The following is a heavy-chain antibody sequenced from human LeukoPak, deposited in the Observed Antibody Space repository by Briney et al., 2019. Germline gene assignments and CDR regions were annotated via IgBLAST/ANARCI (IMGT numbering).Heavy chain of an antibody. Sequence: SETLSLTCVVSGGSISSSSYYWGWIRQPPGKGLEWIGHIYYSGSTYYNPSLKSRVTISVATSKNQFSLKLSSVTAADTAVYYCARRGRTVPATILDAFDIWGQGTMVTVSS. CDR1: GGSISSSSYY. D-gene: IGHD2-2*02. CDR2: IYYSGST. V-gene: IGHV4-39*01. CDR3: ARRGRTVPATILDAFDI. J-gene: IGHJ3*02.